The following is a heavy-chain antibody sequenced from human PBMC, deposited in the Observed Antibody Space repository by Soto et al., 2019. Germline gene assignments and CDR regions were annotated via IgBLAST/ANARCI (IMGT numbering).Heavy chain of an antibody. V-gene: IGHV4-59*01. CDR3: AREAAVVVAATDYYYYMDV. CDR2: IYYSGNT. CDR1: GGSISSYY. Sequence: SETLSLTCTVSGGSISSYYWSWIRQPPGKGLEWIGYIYYSGNTNYNPPLKSRVTISVDTSKNQCSLKLSAVTAADTAVYYCAREAAVVVAATDYYYYMDVWGKGTTVTVSS. D-gene: IGHD2-15*01. J-gene: IGHJ6*03.